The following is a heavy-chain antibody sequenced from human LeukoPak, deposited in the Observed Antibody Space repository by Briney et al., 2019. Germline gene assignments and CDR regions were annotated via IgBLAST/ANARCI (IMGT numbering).Heavy chain of an antibody. J-gene: IGHJ4*02. D-gene: IGHD3-10*01. CDR2: VSRSAAAS. Sequence: GGSLRLSCAASGFTFSSYAMSWVRPAPGKGLEWVSRVSRSAAASNYADSVKGRFTISRDNSKSTLYLQMNSLKAEDTALYYCAKPSAVGSGSYNSYVDYWGQGTLVTVSS. V-gene: IGHV3-23*01. CDR3: AKPSAVGSGSYNSYVDY. CDR1: GFTFSSYA.